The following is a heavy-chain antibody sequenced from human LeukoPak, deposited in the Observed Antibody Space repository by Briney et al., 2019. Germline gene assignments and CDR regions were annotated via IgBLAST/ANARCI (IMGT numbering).Heavy chain of an antibody. CDR2: ISYDGSNK. V-gene: IGHV3-30*04. J-gene: IGHJ4*02. CDR1: GFTFSSYA. Sequence: GGSLRLSCAASGFTFSSYAMRWVRQAPGEGLEWVAVISYDGSNKYYADSVKGRFSISRDNSKNTLYLQMNSLRVEDTAVYYCAKYAPPTTVVTRFFDYWGQGTLVTVSS. D-gene: IGHD4-23*01. CDR3: AKYAPPTTVVTRFFDY.